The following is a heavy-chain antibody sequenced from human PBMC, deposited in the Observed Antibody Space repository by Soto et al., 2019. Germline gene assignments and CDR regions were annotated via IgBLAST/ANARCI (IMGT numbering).Heavy chain of an antibody. CDR3: AKGPRGSNYGDWYFDL. CDR1: GFTFITSA. V-gene: IGHV3-23*01. D-gene: IGHD3-10*01. CDR2: LNPGSGST. Sequence: EVHLLESGGNLVQPGGSLRLSCAASGFTFITSAMTWVRLAPERGLEWVSGLNPGSGSTYYPDSVKGRFTISIDVSKHTLYLQMNSLRAEDTAIYYCAKGPRGSNYGDWYFDLWGRGTLVTVSS. J-gene: IGHJ2*01.